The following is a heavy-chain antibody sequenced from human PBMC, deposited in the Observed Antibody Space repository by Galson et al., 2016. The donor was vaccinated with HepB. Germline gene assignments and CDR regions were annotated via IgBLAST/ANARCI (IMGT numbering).Heavy chain of an antibody. D-gene: IGHD4-23*01. CDR1: GFAFSSHW. J-gene: IGHJ5*02. CDR2: INSDGTIS. Sequence: SLRLSCAASGFAFSSHWMHWVRQDLGKGLVWVSRINSDGTISNYAYSVKGRFTISRDNAKNTLYLQMNSLRAEDTAVYFCVRDHSVVPTTAYNWFDPWGRGTLVTVSS. V-gene: IGHV3-74*01. CDR3: VRDHSVVPTTAYNWFDP.